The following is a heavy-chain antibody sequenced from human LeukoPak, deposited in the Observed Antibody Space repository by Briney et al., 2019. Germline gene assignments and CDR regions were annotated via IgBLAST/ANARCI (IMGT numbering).Heavy chain of an antibody. CDR3: ARDHSVGYDAFDI. J-gene: IGHJ3*02. D-gene: IGHD6-25*01. CDR1: GGSISSGGYY. CDR2: IYHSGST. Sequence: PSETLSLTCTVSGGSISSGGYYWSWIRQPPGKGLEWIGYIYHSGSTYYNPSLKSRVTISVDTSKNQFSLKLSSVTAADTAVYYCARDHSVGYDAFDIWGQGTMVTVSS. V-gene: IGHV4-30-2*01.